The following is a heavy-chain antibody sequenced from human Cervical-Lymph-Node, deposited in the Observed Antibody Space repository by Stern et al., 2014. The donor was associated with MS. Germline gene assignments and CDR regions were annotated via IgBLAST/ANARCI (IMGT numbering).Heavy chain of an antibody. J-gene: IGHJ4*02. Sequence: QVQLVESGGGVVQPGRSLRLSCAASGFTFNNYGMHWVRQAPGKGLEWVAVISYDGSNKFYADSVKGRFTISRDNSKKTLYLQMNSLRAEDTAVYYCAKDERTGDNRLIDSWGQGTLVTVSS. CDR2: ISYDGSNK. D-gene: IGHD7-27*01. CDR1: GFTFNNYG. CDR3: AKDERTGDNRLIDS. V-gene: IGHV3-30*18.